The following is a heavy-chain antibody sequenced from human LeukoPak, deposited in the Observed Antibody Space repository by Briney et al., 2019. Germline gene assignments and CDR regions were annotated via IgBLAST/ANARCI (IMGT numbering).Heavy chain of an antibody. Sequence: SGPTLANPTQTLTLTCTFSGFSFSTSGMCVSWIRQPQGKALEWIARIDCDDDEFYSTSLKTRLTISKDTSKNQEVLTMTNMDPVDTATYYCARMYNIGWYGSESAFDVWGQGTMVTVSS. CDR1: GFSFSTSGMC. CDR3: ARMYNIGWYGSESAFDV. V-gene: IGHV2-70*17. J-gene: IGHJ3*01. D-gene: IGHD6-19*01. CDR2: IDCDDDE.